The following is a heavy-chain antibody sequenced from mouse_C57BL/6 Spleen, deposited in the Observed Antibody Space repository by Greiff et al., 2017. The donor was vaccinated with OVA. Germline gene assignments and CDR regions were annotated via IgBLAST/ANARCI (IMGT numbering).Heavy chain of an antibody. CDR3: ARFYDGYPHYYAMDY. CDR1: GYSITSGYY. J-gene: IGHJ4*01. CDR2: ISYDGSN. D-gene: IGHD2-3*01. V-gene: IGHV3-6*01. Sequence: EVQRVESGPGLVKPSQSLSLTCSVTGYSITSGYYWNWIRQFPGNQLEWMGYISYDGSNNYNPSLKNRISITRDTSKNQFFLKLNSVTTEDTATYYCARFYDGYPHYYAMDYWGQGTSVTVSS.